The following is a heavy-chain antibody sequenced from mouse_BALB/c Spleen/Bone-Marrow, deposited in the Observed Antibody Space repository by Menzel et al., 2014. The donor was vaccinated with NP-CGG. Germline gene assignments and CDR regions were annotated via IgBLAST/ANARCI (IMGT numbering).Heavy chain of an antibody. J-gene: IGHJ2*01. Sequence: QVQLQQSGAELVKPGASVKLSCKASGYTFTSYYMYWVKQRPGQGLEWIGEINPSNGGTNFNEKFKSKATLTVDKSSSTAYIQLSSLTSEDSAVYYCTRYGNYYFDYWGQGTTLTVSS. CDR3: TRYGNYYFDY. CDR1: GYTFTSYY. V-gene: IGHV1S81*02. CDR2: INPSNGGT. D-gene: IGHD2-1*01.